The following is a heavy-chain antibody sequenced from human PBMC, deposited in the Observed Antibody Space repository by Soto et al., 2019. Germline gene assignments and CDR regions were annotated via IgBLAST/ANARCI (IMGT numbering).Heavy chain of an antibody. J-gene: IGHJ5*02. D-gene: IGHD2-2*01. CDR2: ISAYNGNT. Sequence: ASVKVSCKASGYTFTSYGISWLRQAPGQGLEWMGWISAYNGNTNYAQKLQGRVTMTTDTSTSTAYMELRSLRSDDTAVYYCARVTDIVVVPAAWFDPWGQGTLVTVSS. CDR1: GYTFTSYG. CDR3: ARVTDIVVVPAAWFDP. V-gene: IGHV1-18*04.